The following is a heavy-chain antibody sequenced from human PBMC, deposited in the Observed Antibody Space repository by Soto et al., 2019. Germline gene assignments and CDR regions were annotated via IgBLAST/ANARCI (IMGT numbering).Heavy chain of an antibody. J-gene: IGHJ4*02. CDR3: AKVGVAAPFDY. Sequence: QVQVVESGGGVVQPGRSLRLSCAASGFTFSSYGMHWVRQAPGKGLEWVAVISYDGSHKYYVDSVKGRFTISTDNSKNTLYLQMNSLRIEDTAVYYCAKVGVAAPFDYWGQGTLVTVSP. V-gene: IGHV3-30*18. CDR1: GFTFSSYG. D-gene: IGHD6-13*01. CDR2: ISYDGSHK.